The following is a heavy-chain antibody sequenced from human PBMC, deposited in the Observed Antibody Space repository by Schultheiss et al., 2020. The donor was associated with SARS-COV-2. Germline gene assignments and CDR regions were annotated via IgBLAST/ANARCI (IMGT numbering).Heavy chain of an antibody. D-gene: IGHD3-16*02. J-gene: IGHJ4*02. CDR2: INSDGSTT. CDR3: ASHWGSYRPFDY. V-gene: IGHV3-74*01. Sequence: GGSLRLSCAASGFTFSSSWMHWVRQAPGKGLVWVSRINSDGSTTFYADSVKGRFTISRDNAKNSLYLQMNSLRAEDTAVYYCASHWGSYRPFDYWGQGTLVTVSS. CDR1: GFTFSSSW.